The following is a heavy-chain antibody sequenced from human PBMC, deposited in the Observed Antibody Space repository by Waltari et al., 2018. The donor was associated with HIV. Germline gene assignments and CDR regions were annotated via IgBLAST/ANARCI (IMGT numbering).Heavy chain of an antibody. V-gene: IGHV3-9*01. CDR1: GFTFDDYA. Sequence: EVQLVESGGGLVQPGRSLRLSCAASGFTFDDYAMHWVRHAPGKGLEWVSGSSLHRGCTGYADSVKGRFTNSRDNAKNALDLQMNSLRAEDTALYYCAKDNNGGGATTYYYGMDVWGQGTTVTVSS. CDR2: SSLHRGCT. J-gene: IGHJ6*02. D-gene: IGHD1-26*01. CDR3: AKDNNGGGATTYYYGMDV.